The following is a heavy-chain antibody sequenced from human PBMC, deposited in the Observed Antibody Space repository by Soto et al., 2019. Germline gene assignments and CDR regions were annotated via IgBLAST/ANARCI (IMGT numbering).Heavy chain of an antibody. V-gene: IGHV3-23*01. CDR3: VKRDLAY. CDR1: GLTFKSYA. CDR2: ISDSGGST. J-gene: IGHJ4*02. Sequence: EVQVLESGGGLVQPGGSLRLSCAVSGLTFKSYAMSWVRQAPGKGLEWVSTISDSGGSTSYADSVKGRLTISRDNSMNTLYLQMDRLRVEDTAVYYCVKRDLAYWGQGTLVTVS.